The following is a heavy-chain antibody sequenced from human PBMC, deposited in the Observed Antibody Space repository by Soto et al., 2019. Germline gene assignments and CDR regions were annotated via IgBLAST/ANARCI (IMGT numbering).Heavy chain of an antibody. CDR3: AGMPYTSGLRFDP. CDR2: IYQSGVT. J-gene: IGHJ5*02. V-gene: IGHV4-59*06. D-gene: IGHD6-19*01. Sequence: SETLSLTCTVSGASITGTSYWSWIRQPAGKALQWIGFIYQSGVTSYNPSLASRVSISLDRSNNQCSLKLKSVTAADTAVYFCAGMPYTSGLRFDPWGPGTLVTVSS. CDR1: GASITGTSY.